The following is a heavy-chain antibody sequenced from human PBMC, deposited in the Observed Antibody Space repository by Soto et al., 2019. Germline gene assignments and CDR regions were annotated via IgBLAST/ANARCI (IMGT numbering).Heavy chain of an antibody. CDR2: IYPGDSDT. CDR3: AIRGYCSGTTCYKWLVP. D-gene: IGHD2-2*02. V-gene: IGHV5-51*01. CDR1: GYSFSTYW. J-gene: IGHJ5*02. Sequence: GESLKISCKGSGYSFSTYWIAWVRQMPGKGLEWMGIIYPGDSDTRYSPSFQGQVTISADKSISTAYLQWSSLKASDTAMYYCAIRGYCSGTTCYKWLVPLGQGTLVTVSS.